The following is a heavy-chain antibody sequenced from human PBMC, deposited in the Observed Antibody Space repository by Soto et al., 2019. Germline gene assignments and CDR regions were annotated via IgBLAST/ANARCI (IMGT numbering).Heavy chain of an antibody. Sequence: EVQLLESGGGLVQPGGSLRLSCAASGFTFSSYAMRWVRQAPVKGLEWVSAISGSGGSTYYADSVKGRFTISRDNSKNTLYLQINSLRAEDTAVYYCARRGSGSYYDYLGQGTLVTVSS. CDR3: ARRGSGSYYDY. CDR2: ISGSGGST. CDR1: GFTFSSYA. V-gene: IGHV3-23*01. D-gene: IGHD1-26*01. J-gene: IGHJ4*02.